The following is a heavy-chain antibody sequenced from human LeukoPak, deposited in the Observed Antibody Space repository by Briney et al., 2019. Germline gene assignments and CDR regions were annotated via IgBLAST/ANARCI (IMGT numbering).Heavy chain of an antibody. D-gene: IGHD3-3*01. Sequence: SETLSLTCTVSGGSISSGDYYWSWIRQPPGKGLEWIGHIYYSGSTYYNPSLKSRVTISVDTSKNQFSLKLSSVTAADTAVYYCARSLGDFWSGSPNFDYWGQGTLVTVSS. CDR1: GGSISSGDYY. V-gene: IGHV4-30-4*08. CDR3: ARSLGDFWSGSPNFDY. CDR2: IYYSGST. J-gene: IGHJ4*02.